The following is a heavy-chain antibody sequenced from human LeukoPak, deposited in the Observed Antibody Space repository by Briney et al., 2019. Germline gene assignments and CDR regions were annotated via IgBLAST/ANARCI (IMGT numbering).Heavy chain of an antibody. CDR2: ISGSSENT. CDR3: AKDRAGIDY. D-gene: IGHD1-1*01. V-gene: IGHV3-23*01. CDR1: GFTFSNYG. Sequence: GGSLRLSCAASGFTFSNYGMNWVRQAPGKGLEWVSAISGSSENTYYADSVKGRFTISRDNSKNTLYLQMNSLRAEDTAIYYCAKDRAGIDYWGQGTLVTVSS. J-gene: IGHJ4*02.